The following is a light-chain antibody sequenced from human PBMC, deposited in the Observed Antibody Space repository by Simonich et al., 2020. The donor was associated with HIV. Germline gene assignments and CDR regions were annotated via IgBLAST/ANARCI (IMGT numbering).Light chain of an antibody. J-gene: IGKJ1*01. V-gene: IGKV3-15*01. CDR1: QSISSN. CDR2: GAS. Sequence: EIVITQSPATLSVSPGERATLSCRTSQSISSNLAWYQRKPGQAPRLLIYGASNRATAIPARFSGSGSGTEFTLTINSLQSEDFAVYYCQQCNNWPWTFGRGTKVEIK. CDR3: QQCNNWPWT.